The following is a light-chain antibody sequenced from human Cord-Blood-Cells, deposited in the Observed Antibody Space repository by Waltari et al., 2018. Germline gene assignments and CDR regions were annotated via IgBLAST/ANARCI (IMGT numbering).Light chain of an antibody. CDR3: CSYAGSSTWV. CDR2: ERS. V-gene: IGLV2-23*01. CDR1: SRDVGCYNL. Sequence: QSALTQPASVSGSPGQSTSISCTGTSRDVGCYNLVSWYQQHPGKSSKLMIYERSKRPSGVSNRFSGSKSGNTASLTISGLQAEDEADYYCCSYAGSSTWVFGGGTKLTVL. J-gene: IGLJ3*02.